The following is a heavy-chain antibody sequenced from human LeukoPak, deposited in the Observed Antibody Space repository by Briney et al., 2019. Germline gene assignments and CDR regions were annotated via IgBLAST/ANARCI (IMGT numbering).Heavy chain of an antibody. D-gene: IGHD6-19*01. CDR1: GFTVSSNY. Sequence: GGSLRLSCAASGFTVSSNYMSWVRQAPGKGLEWVSVIYSGGSTYYADSVKGRFTISRDNSKNTLYLQMNSLRAEDTAVYYCARDLRSSGWYWYFDLWGRGILVTVSS. J-gene: IGHJ2*01. CDR2: IYSGGST. CDR3: ARDLRSSGWYWYFDL. V-gene: IGHV3-53*01.